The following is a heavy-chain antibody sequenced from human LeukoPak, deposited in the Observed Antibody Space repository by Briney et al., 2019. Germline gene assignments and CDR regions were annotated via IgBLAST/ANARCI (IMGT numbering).Heavy chain of an antibody. J-gene: IGHJ3*02. CDR2: INPNSGGT. Sequence: ASVKVSCKASGYTFTGYYMHWVRQAPGQGLEWMGWINPNSGGTNYAQKFQGRVTMTRDTSISTAYMELSRLRSDDKAVYYCARDLGLSSEYQLLSGAFDIWGQGTMVTVSS. CDR1: GYTFTGYY. V-gene: IGHV1-2*02. D-gene: IGHD2-2*01. CDR3: ARDLGLSSEYQLLSGAFDI.